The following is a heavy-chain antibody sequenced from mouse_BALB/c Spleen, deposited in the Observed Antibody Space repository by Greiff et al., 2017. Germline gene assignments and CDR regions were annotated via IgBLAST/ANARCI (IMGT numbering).Heavy chain of an antibody. CDR1: GFTFSDYY. CDR2: ISDGGSYT. V-gene: IGHV5-4*02. D-gene: IGHD2-14*01. J-gene: IGHJ4*01. Sequence: EVMLVESGGGLVKPGGSLKLSCAASGFTFSDYYMYWVRQTPEKRLEWVATISDGGSYTYYPDSVKGRFTISRDNAKNNLYLQMSSLKSEDTAMYYCARALYYRYDDNAMDYWGQGTSVTVSS. CDR3: ARALYYRYDDNAMDY.